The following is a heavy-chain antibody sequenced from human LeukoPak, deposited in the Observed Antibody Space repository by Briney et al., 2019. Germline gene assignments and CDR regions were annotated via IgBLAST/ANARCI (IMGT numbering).Heavy chain of an antibody. J-gene: IGHJ5*02. CDR3: ARGIPIPNGVVVPAAIFRWFDP. Sequence: GGSLRLSCAASGFTLSSYAMHWVRQAPGKGLEWVAVISYDGSNKYYADSVKGRFTISRDNSKNTLYLQMNSLRAEDTAVYYCARGIPIPNGVVVPAAIFRWFDPWGQGTLVTVSS. CDR2: ISYDGSNK. CDR1: GFTLSSYA. D-gene: IGHD2-2*02. V-gene: IGHV3-30*04.